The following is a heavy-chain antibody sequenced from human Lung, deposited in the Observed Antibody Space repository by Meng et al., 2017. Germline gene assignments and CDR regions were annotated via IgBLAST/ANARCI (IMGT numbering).Heavy chain of an antibody. CDR3: ARGTPGRSYCDY. J-gene: IGHJ4*02. V-gene: IGHV1-18*01. Sequence: HVQLLQSGADVKQPGASVKVSCKASDHTFTGYGVCWVRQAPGQGLEWMAWLGAHPGDTSFAPKFLGRVTVTADTATATAYMKLRSLRSDDTAVYYCARGTPGRSYCDYWGLGTLVTVSS. CDR2: LGAHPGDT. CDR1: DHTFTGYG. D-gene: IGHD3-10*01.